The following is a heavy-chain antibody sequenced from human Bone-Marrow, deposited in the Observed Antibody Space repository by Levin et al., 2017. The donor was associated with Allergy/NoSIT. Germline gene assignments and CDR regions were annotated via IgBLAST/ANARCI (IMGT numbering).Heavy chain of an antibody. CDR2: ISYDGSNK. V-gene: IGHV3-30*04. J-gene: IGHJ4*02. CDR3: ARDLGMGLLRSGVDY. CDR1: GFTFSSYA. D-gene: IGHD3-10*02. Sequence: PGGSLRLSCAASGFTFSSYAMHWVRQAPGKGLEWVAVISYDGSNKYYADSVKGRFTISRDNSKNTLYLQMNSLRAEDTAVYYCARDLGMGLLRSGVDYWGQGTLVTVSS.